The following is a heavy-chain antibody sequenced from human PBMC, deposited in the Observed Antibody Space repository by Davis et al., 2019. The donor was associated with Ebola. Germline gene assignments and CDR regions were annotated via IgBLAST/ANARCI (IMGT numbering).Heavy chain of an antibody. V-gene: IGHV5-51*01. D-gene: IGHD4-17*01. CDR1: GYSFTSYW. CDR2: IYPGDSDT. CDR3: ARLVTTNYYYYGMDV. Sequence: PRRSLRLSCKGSGYSFTSYWIGWVRQMPGKGLEWMGIIYPGDSDTSYSPSFQGQVTISADKSISTAYLQWSSLKASDTAMYYCARLVTTNYYYYGMDVWGQGTTVTVSS. J-gene: IGHJ6*02.